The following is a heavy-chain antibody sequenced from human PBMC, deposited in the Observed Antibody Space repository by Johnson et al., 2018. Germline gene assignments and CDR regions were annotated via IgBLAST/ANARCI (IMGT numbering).Heavy chain of an antibody. D-gene: IGHD2-21*01. CDR1: GGSIGGFY. J-gene: IGHJ6*03. Sequence: QVQLQESGPGLVKPSETLSLACTISGGSIGGFYWSWIRQLPGKGLEWIGYIYSSGTTRPNSSLKGRVTLSLDTSKNQFSLNVYSVTAADTAMYYCARVVRVRDYDYYYMDVWGNGAAVIVSS. CDR2: IYSSGTT. CDR3: ARVVRVRDYDYYYMDV. V-gene: IGHV4-59*01.